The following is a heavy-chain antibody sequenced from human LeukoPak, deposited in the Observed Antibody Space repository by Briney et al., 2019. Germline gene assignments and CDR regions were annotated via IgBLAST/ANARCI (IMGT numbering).Heavy chain of an antibody. Sequence: GGSLRLSCAASGFTVSNNYMSWVRQAPNKGREWVSVIYSGGSTYYADSVKGRFTISRDNAKNTLYLQMNSLRVEDTAVYYCARVDYTGASDIWGQGTMVTVSS. CDR2: IYSGGST. J-gene: IGHJ3*02. V-gene: IGHV3-53*01. D-gene: IGHD2-2*02. CDR3: ARVDYTGASDI. CDR1: GFTVSNNY.